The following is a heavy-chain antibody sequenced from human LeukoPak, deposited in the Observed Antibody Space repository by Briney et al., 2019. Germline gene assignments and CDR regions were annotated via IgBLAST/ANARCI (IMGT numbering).Heavy chain of an antibody. CDR3: ARDGIAAAGTLDY. CDR2: IIPILGIA. D-gene: IGHD6-13*01. V-gene: IGHV1-69*04. CDR1: GYTFTSYG. Sequence: SVKVSCKASGYTFTSYGISWVRQAPGQGLEWMGRIIPILGIANYAQKFQGRVTITTDESTSTAYMELSSLRSEDTAVYYCARDGIAAAGTLDYWGQGTLVTVSS. J-gene: IGHJ4*02.